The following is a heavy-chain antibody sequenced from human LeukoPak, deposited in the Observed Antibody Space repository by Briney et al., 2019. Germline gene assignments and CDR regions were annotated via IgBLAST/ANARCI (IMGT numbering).Heavy chain of an antibody. CDR3: AKGSHYYDSSGPPAN. D-gene: IGHD3-22*01. V-gene: IGHV3-30*18. Sequence: GRSLRLSCAASGFTFSSYGMHWVRQAPGKGLEWVAVISYDGSNKYYADSVKGRFTISRDNSKNTLYLQMNSLRAEDTAVYYCAKGSHYYDSSGPPANWGQGTLVTVSS. CDR2: ISYDGSNK. CDR1: GFTFSSYG. J-gene: IGHJ4*02.